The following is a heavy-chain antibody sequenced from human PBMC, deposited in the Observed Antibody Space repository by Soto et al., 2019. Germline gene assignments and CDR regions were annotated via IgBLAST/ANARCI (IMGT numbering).Heavy chain of an antibody. J-gene: IGHJ6*03. D-gene: IGHD2-15*01. CDR3: ARTRHCSCGSCYTASRYYYYMDV. V-gene: IGHV4-31*03. CDR1: GGSISSGGYY. CDR2: IYCSGST. Sequence: SETLSLTFTASGGSISSGGYYWSWIRQHPGKGLEWIGYIYCSGSTYYNPSLKSRVTISVDTSKNEFSLKRSSVTAAETAVYYCARTRHCSCGSCYTASRYYYYMDVWGKGSTVTVS.